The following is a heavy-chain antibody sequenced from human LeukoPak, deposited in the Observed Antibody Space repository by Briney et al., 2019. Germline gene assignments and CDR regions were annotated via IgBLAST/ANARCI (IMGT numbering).Heavy chain of an antibody. J-gene: IGHJ4*02. D-gene: IGHD4-17*01. CDR1: GLTFRNYA. CDR3: ASAAATMTNLRLVDY. CDR2: ISSDGSNR. Sequence: GGSLRLSCTASGLTFRNYAMQWVRQAPGKGLEWVTVISSDGSNRFYTDSVKGRFTISRDNSMNTLYLQMNSLNTEDTPVYYCASAAATMTNLRLVDYWGQGTLVTVSS. V-gene: IGHV3-30-3*01.